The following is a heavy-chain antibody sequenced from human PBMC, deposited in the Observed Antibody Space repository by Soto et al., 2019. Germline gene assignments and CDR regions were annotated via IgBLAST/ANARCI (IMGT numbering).Heavy chain of an antibody. V-gene: IGHV1-2*04. CDR3: ARAVLRYFDWAGPDAFDI. CDR2: INPNSGGT. Sequence: ASVKVSCKASGYTFTGYYMHWVRQAPGQGLEWMGWINPNSGGTNYAQKFQGWVTMTRDTSISTAYMELSRLRSDDTAVYYCARAVLRYFDWAGPDAFDIWGQGTMVTVSS. CDR1: GYTFTGYY. J-gene: IGHJ3*02. D-gene: IGHD3-9*01.